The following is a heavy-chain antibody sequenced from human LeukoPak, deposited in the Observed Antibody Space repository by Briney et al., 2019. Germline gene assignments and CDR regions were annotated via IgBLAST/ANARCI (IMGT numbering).Heavy chain of an antibody. D-gene: IGHD2-2*01. Sequence: GGSLRLSCAASGFTFSSSWMTWVRQAPGKGLEWVANIKEDGSEYNYVDSVKGRFTISRDNFKDSLYLQMDSLRAEDTAVYYCARAYCSSTSCFGWGQGTLVTVSS. CDR3: ARAYCSSTSCFG. J-gene: IGHJ4*02. V-gene: IGHV3-7*01. CDR1: GFTFSSSW. CDR2: IKEDGSEY.